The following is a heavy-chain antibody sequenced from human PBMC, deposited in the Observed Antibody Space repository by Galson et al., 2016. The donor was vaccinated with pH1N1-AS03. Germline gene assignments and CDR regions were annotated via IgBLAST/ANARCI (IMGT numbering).Heavy chain of an antibody. Sequence: LRLSCAASGFTVSTNYMTWVRQAPGKGLEWISVIYAGGGTHYADSVKGRFTISNDNYKNTVYLQMDSLRAEDTAVYYCARDTDHYGMDVWGQGTTVTVSS. CDR3: ARDTDHYGMDV. CDR1: GFTVSTNY. CDR2: IYAGGGT. J-gene: IGHJ6*02. V-gene: IGHV3-53*01.